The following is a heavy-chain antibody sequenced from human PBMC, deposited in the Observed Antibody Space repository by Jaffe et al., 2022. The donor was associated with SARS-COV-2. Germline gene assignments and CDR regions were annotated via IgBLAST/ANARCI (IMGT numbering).Heavy chain of an antibody. CDR1: GFTFSNYG. V-gene: IGHV3-23*04. J-gene: IGHJ4*02. CDR3: ARPSFGD. CDR2: ISNSGDST. Sequence: EVQLVESGGDLVQPGGSLRLSCAASGFTFSNYGMSWVRQAPGKGLEWVSAISNSGDSTYYADSVKGRFTISRDNSKNMLYLQMNSLRAEDTAIFYCARPSFGDWGQGTLVTVSS. D-gene: IGHD3-10*01.